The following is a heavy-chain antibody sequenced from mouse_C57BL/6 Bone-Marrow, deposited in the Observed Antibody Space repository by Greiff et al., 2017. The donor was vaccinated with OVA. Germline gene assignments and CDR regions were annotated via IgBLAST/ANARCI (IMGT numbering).Heavy chain of an antibody. V-gene: IGHV1-80*01. J-gene: IGHJ2*01. CDR3: ARSDDYDGGFDY. Sequence: QVQLQQSGAELVKPGASVKISCKASGYAFSSYWMNWVKQRPGKGLEWIGQIYPGDGDTNYNGKFKGKATLTADKSSSTAYMQLSSLTSEDSAVYFCARSDDYDGGFDYWGQGTTLTVSS. D-gene: IGHD2-4*01. CDR1: GYAFSSYW. CDR2: IYPGDGDT.